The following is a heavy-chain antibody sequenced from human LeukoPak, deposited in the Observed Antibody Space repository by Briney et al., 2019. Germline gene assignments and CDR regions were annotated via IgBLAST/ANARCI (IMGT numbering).Heavy chain of an antibody. V-gene: IGHV1-2*02. J-gene: IGHJ5*02. D-gene: IGHD6-19*01. CDR3: ARAAVVAGSTETFDP. Sequence: ASVKVSCKASGYTFTSYGISWVRQAPGQGLEWMGWINPKSGGTNYAEKFQGRVTMTRDTSISTAYMELSRLRSDDSAVYYCARAAVVAGSTETFDPWGQGTLVTVSS. CDR2: INPKSGGT. CDR1: GYTFTSYG.